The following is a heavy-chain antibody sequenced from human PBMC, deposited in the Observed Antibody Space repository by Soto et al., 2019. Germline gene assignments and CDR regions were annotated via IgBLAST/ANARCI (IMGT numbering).Heavy chain of an antibody. CDR2: VYFTGPN. CDR3: ARHWGSSGWPN. Sequence: QVQLQESGPGLVKPSETLTLTCTVSGHSLSSGGYYWIWIRLHPGKGLEWVGNVYFTGPNLYNPSLKSRVDLSVDTSKNRFPLKLTSVTAADRAVYYCARHWGSSGWPNRGQGVLVTVSS. J-gene: IGHJ4*02. D-gene: IGHD6-19*01. V-gene: IGHV4-31*03. CDR1: GHSLSSGGYY.